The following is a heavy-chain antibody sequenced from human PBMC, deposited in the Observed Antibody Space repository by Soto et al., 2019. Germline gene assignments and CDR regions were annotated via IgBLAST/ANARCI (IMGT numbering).Heavy chain of an antibody. Sequence: PSETLSLTCAVSGDSISSNHWWNWVRQPPGKGLEWVGEIWPSGDTNYSPSLEGRVTVSLDKSQNQFSLRLTSVTAADTAVYYCARDEAHCSITNCCPFGYWGQGILVTVSS. J-gene: IGHJ4*02. V-gene: IGHV4-4*02. CDR3: ARDEAHCSITNCCPFGY. D-gene: IGHD2-2*01. CDR2: IWPSGDT. CDR1: GDSISSNHW.